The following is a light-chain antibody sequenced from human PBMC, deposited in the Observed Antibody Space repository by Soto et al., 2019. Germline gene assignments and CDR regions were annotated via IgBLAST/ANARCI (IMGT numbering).Light chain of an antibody. CDR2: NND. CDR3: ESWDDSLYGAV. Sequence: QSVLTQPPSASGTPGQRVTISCSGSSSNIGTNTINWYQQFPGMAPKLLIYNNDQRPSGVPDRFSASKSGTSASLAISGLQSEDEADYYCESWDDSLYGAVFGGGTKVTVL. CDR1: SSNIGTNT. V-gene: IGLV1-44*01. J-gene: IGLJ2*01.